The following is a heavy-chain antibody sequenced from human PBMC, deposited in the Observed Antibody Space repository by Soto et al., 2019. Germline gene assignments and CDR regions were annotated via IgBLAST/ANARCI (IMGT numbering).Heavy chain of an antibody. Sequence: SSETLSLTCTVSGGSISSGGYYWSWIRQHPGKGLEWIGYIYYSGSTYYNPSLKSRVTISVDTSKNQFSLKLSSVTAADTAVYYCARDRGVVPAATGNWFDPWGQGTLVTVSS. CDR3: ARDRGVVPAATGNWFDP. J-gene: IGHJ5*02. V-gene: IGHV4-31*03. D-gene: IGHD2-2*01. CDR1: GGSISSGGYY. CDR2: IYYSGST.